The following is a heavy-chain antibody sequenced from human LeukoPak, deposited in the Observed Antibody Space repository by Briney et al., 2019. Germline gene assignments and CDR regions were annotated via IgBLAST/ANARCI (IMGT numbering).Heavy chain of an antibody. V-gene: IGHV3-21*01. D-gene: IGHD3-10*01. J-gene: IGHJ6*04. Sequence: GGSLRLSCAASGFTFSSYSMNWVRQAPGKGLEWVSSNSSSSSYIYYADSVKGRFTISRDNAKNSLYLQMNSLRAEDTAVYYCARDFGITGDVWGKGTTVTVSS. CDR1: GFTFSSYS. CDR3: ARDFGITGDV. CDR2: NSSSSSYI.